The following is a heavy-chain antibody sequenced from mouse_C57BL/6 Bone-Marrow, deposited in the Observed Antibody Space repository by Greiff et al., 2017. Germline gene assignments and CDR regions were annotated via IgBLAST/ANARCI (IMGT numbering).Heavy chain of an antibody. CDR1: GYAFTNYL. J-gene: IGHJ2*01. D-gene: IGHD2-4*01. CDR2: INPGSGGT. V-gene: IGHV1-54*01. Sequence: VQLQQSGAELVRPGTSVKVSCKASGYAFTNYLIEWVKQRPGQGLEWIGVINPGSGGTNYNEKFKGKATLTADKSSSTAYMQLSSLTSEDSAVYVCARETRLDYFDYWGQGTTLTVSS. CDR3: ARETRLDYFDY.